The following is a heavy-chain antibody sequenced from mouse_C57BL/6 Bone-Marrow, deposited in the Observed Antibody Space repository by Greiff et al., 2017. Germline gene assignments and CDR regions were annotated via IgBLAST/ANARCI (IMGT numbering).Heavy chain of an antibody. D-gene: IGHD2-14*01. CDR3: ARSRYYSAGYYFDY. CDR1: GYTFTSYW. Sequence: QVQLQQPGAELVKPGASVKLSCKASGYTFTSYWMHWVKQRPGQGLEWIGMIHPNSGSTNYNEKFKSKATLTVDKSSSTAYMQLSRLTSEDSAVYYCARSRYYSAGYYFDYWGQGTTLTVSS. V-gene: IGHV1-64*01. J-gene: IGHJ2*01. CDR2: IHPNSGST.